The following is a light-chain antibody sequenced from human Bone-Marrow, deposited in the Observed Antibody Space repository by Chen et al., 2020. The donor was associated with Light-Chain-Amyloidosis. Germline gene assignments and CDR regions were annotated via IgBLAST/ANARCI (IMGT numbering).Light chain of an antibody. CDR2: RDT. V-gene: IGLV3-25*03. J-gene: IGLJ2*01. Sequence: SYELKPPPSVYVSPGQPARITCSGDDLPTKYAYWYQQKPGQAPVLVIHRDTERPSGISERFSGCSAGTTATLTISGVQAEDEADYHCQSADSSGTYEVIFGGGTKLTVL. CDR1: DLPTKY. CDR3: QSADSSGTYEVI.